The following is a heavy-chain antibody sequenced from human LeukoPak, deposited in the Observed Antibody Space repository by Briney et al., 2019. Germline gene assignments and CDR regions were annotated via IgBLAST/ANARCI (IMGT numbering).Heavy chain of an antibody. CDR2: MSYSGIP. Sequence: SETLSLTCTVSGGPISGYYWSGIPQPPGKGLEGIGHMSYSGIPTYNPSLKSRGTISGDTSKNQFFLKLTSVTAADTAVYYCARLYYSGSGRFDYWGQGTLVTVSS. J-gene: IGHJ4*02. D-gene: IGHD3-10*01. V-gene: IGHV4-59*01. CDR1: GGPISGYY. CDR3: ARLYYSGSGRFDY.